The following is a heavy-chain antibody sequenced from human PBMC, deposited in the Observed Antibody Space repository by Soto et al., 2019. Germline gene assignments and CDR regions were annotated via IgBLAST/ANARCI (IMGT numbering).Heavy chain of an antibody. CDR1: GFSFSVSY. V-gene: IGHV3-11*01. J-gene: IGHJ4*02. Sequence: PGGSLRLSCVVSGFSFSVSYMTWVRQIPGKGLEWIASISSGAFTISHAAAVKGRFTISRDDGHNSLFLQMDSLRAEDTALYYCARDTTRLEHWGQGTLVTVSS. D-gene: IGHD1-1*01. CDR3: ARDTTRLEH. CDR2: ISSGAFTI.